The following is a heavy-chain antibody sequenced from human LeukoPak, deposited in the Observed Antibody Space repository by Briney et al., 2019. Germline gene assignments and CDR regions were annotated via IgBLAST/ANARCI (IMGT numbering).Heavy chain of an antibody. CDR2: INHTGST. Sequence: SETLSLTCAVYGGSFSSYYWSWIRQPPGKGLEWIGEINHTGSTKYNPSLKSRVSISVDTSKNQFSLRLTSVTAADTAVYYCARTRYYYNSRSYGAPYYFDYWGQGTLVTVSS. V-gene: IGHV4-34*01. J-gene: IGHJ4*02. D-gene: IGHD3-10*01. CDR1: GGSFSSYY. CDR3: ARTRYYYNSRSYGAPYYFDY.